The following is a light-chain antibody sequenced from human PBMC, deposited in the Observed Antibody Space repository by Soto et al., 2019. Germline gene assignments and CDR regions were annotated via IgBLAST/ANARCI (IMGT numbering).Light chain of an antibody. V-gene: IGKV3-20*01. CDR3: QQYGSSSIT. CDR2: GAS. Sequence: EIVLTQSPGTLSVSPGDRVTLSCRASQSVDINLAWYQQRAGQAPRLLVYGASTKATDMPGRFSGSGSGTDFTLTISRLEPEDFAVYYCQQYGSSSITFGQGTRLEIK. J-gene: IGKJ5*01. CDR1: QSVDIN.